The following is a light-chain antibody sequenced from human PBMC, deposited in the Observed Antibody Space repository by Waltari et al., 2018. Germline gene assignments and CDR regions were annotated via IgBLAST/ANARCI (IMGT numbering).Light chain of an antibody. CDR1: QSVSSS. J-gene: IGKJ1*01. Sequence: EIVLTQSPATLSLSPGERATLSCRASQSVSSSLAWYQQKPGQAPRLLIYSASNRATGIPARFSGSGSGTDFTLTITSLQDEDVAVYYCHQYSTTPWTFGQGTKVEI. V-gene: IGKV3-11*01. CDR3: HQYSTTPWT. CDR2: SAS.